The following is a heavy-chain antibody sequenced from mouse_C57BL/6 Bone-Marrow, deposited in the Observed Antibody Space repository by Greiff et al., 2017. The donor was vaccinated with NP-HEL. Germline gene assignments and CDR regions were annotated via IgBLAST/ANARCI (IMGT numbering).Heavy chain of an antibody. D-gene: IGHD2-1*01. CDR2: IDPSDSET. J-gene: IGHJ3*01. Sequence: QVQLQQPGAELVRPGSSVKLSCKASGYTFTSYWMHWVKQRPIQGLEWIGNIDPSDSETHYNQQFKDKATLTVDKSSSTAHMELRSLTSEDSAVYYCALGYGNYVPFAYWGQGTLVTVSA. CDR3: ALGYGNYVPFAY. CDR1: GYTFTSYW. V-gene: IGHV1-52*01.